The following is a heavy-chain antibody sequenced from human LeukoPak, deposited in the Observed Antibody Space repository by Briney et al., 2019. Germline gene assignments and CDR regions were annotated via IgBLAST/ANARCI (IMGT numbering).Heavy chain of an antibody. Sequence: SETLSLTCTVSGGSINSYYWGWVRQPAGGGLEWIWRIYPTGTTNYRPSFKSRLPMSLDTSKNQISLKLRSVTAADTAVYYCGRQGYTASYYFVDYWSQGTLVTVSS. D-gene: IGHD3-10*01. CDR3: GRQGYTASYYFVDY. CDR1: GGSINSYY. V-gene: IGHV4-4*07. J-gene: IGHJ4*02. CDR2: IYPTGTT.